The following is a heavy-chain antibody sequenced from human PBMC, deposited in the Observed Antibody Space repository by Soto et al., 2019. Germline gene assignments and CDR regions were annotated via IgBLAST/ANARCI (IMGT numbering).Heavy chain of an antibody. CDR3: AKGPHIVVVPGATYFDY. CDR2: ISGSGGST. J-gene: IGHJ4*02. Sequence: PGGSLRLSCAASGFTFSSYAMSWVRQAPGKGLEWVSAISGSGGSTYYADSVKGRFTISRDNSKNTLYLQMNSLRAEDTAVYYCAKGPHIVVVPGATYFDYWGQGTLVTVSS. D-gene: IGHD2-2*01. CDR1: GFTFSSYA. V-gene: IGHV3-23*01.